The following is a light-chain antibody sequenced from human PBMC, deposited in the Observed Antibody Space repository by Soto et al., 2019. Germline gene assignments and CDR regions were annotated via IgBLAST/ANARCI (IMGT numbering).Light chain of an antibody. Sequence: DIQMTQSPSTLSASVGDRVTVTCRASQSVGSWLAWYQQKPGKAPRLLIYDASTLQGGVPSRFGGGGSGTEFALTINSLQPDDFAIYYCQHYDSSSLGAFGPGTKVDIK. J-gene: IGKJ3*01. CDR2: DAS. CDR3: QHYDSSSLGA. CDR1: QSVGSW. V-gene: IGKV1-5*01.